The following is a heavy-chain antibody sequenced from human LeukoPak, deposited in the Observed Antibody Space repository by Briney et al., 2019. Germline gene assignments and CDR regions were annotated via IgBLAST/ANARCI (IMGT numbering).Heavy chain of an antibody. CDR3: ARDGLEATGMDV. CDR2: INPNSGGT. Sequence: ASVNVSCKASGYTFTCYHMHWVRQAPGQGLEWMGLINPNSGGTNYAQKFQGRVTMTRDTSISTAYMELSRLRSDDTAVYYCARDGLEATGMDVWGQGTTVTVSS. D-gene: IGHD1-1*01. CDR1: GYTFTCYH. J-gene: IGHJ6*02. V-gene: IGHV1-2*02.